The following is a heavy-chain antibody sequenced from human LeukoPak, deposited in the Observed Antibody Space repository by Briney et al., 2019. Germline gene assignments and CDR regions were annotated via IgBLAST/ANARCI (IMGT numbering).Heavy chain of an antibody. D-gene: IGHD1-7*01. J-gene: IGHJ6*02. V-gene: IGHV3-33*06. CDR3: AKEPIITGTSLSYYYGMDV. CDR2: IWYDGSNK. Sequence: GRSLRLSCAASGFTFSSYGMHWVRQAPGKGLEWVAVIWYDGSNKYYADSVKGRFTISRDNSKNTLYLQMNSLRAEDTAVYYCAKEPIITGTSLSYYYGMDVWGQGTTVTVSS. CDR1: GFTFSSYG.